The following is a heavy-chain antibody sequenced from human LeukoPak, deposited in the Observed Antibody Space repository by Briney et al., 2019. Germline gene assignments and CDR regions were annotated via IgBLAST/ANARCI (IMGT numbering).Heavy chain of an antibody. CDR3: ARGSITMIVVVKQPDY. CDR2: INPNSGGT. D-gene: IGHD3-22*01. CDR1: GYTFTGYY. Sequence: ASVKVSCQASGYTFTGYYMHWVRQPPGQGLEWMGWINPNSGGTNYAQKFQGRVTMTRDTSISTAYMELSRLRSDDTAVYYCARGSITMIVVVKQPDYWGQGTLVTVSS. V-gene: IGHV1-2*02. J-gene: IGHJ4*02.